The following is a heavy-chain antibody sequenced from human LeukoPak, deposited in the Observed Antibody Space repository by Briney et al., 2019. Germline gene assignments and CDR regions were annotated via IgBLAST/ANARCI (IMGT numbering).Heavy chain of an antibody. V-gene: IGHV3-7*01. CDR3: VRDLGHSRHYFEY. Sequence: PGGSLRLSRAASGFIFSSFFLNWVRLTPGGELEWVACISLDGSETFYMDSVRGRFTISRDNTEKSLYLQMNSLRAEDTAVYFCVRDLGHSRHYFEYWGQGALVTVSS. D-gene: IGHD2-15*01. CDR1: GFIFSSFF. J-gene: IGHJ4*02. CDR2: ISLDGSET.